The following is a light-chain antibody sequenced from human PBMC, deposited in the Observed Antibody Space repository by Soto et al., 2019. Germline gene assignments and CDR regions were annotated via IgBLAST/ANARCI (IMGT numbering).Light chain of an antibody. CDR1: QSVGNN. CDR2: AAS. V-gene: IGKV3-15*01. CDR3: QQYSHWPLT. J-gene: IGKJ4*01. Sequence: EIVMTQSPVTLSVSPGGRATLSCRASQSVGNNLAWYQQKPGQAPRLLIYAASSRATGLSARFTGSGSGTEFTLTVDSLQSEDFAVYLCQQYSHWPLTFGGGTKVEIK.